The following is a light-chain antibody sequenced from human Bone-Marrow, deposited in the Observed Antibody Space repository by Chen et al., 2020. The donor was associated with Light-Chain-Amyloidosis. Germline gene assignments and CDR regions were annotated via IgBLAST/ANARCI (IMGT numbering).Light chain of an antibody. Sequence: SYVLPQPSSVSVAPGQTATIACGGNNIGSTSVHWYQQTPGQAPLLAVYDDSDRPSGIPERSSGSNSGNAATLTISRVEAGDEADYYCQVWERGRDRPVFGGGTKLTVL. CDR3: QVWERGRDRPV. V-gene: IGLV3-21*02. CDR1: NIGSTS. CDR2: DDS. J-gene: IGLJ3*02.